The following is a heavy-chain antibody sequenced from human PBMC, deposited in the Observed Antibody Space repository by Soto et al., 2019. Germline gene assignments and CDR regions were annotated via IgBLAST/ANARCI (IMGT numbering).Heavy chain of an antibody. Sequence: GESLKISCKGSGYNFASYWINWVRQVPGKGLEWMGRIDPTDSYTNYNPSFEGHVTLSADKSISTVYLRWSSLWASDTATYFRARRLSGAKNGYNMYYFHGLDVWGQGTTVTVSS. V-gene: IGHV5-10-1*01. D-gene: IGHD5-12*01. J-gene: IGHJ6*02. CDR3: ARRLSGAKNGYNMYYFHGLDV. CDR1: GYNFASYW. CDR2: IDPTDSYT.